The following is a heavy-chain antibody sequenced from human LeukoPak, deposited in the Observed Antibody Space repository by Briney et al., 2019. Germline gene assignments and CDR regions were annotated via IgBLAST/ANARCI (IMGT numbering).Heavy chain of an antibody. CDR3: ARASQQRVLLGY. V-gene: IGHV1-2*02. CDR2: MNPNIGAT. CDR1: GYTFTGYY. J-gene: IGHJ4*02. D-gene: IGHD6-6*01. Sequence: ASVRVSCKGSGYTFTGYYMHWVRQAPGQTLEWLGWMNPNIGATNYAQRFQGRVTMTRDTSISTYYLELSSLRSDDTAVYYCARASQQRVLLGYWGQGTLVTVSS.